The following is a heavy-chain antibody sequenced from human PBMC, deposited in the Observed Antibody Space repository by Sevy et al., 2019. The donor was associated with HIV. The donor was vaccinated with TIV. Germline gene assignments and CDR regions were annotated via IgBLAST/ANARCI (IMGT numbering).Heavy chain of an antibody. J-gene: IGHJ4*02. CDR2: MNQDGNII. V-gene: IGHV3-74*01. D-gene: IGHD3-22*01. CDR1: DLRNYW. Sequence: GGSLRLSCVASDLRNYWMHWVRQVPGKGLVWVSRMNQDGNIINYADSVKGRFIISRDNARNTLYLQMNSLRADDTAVYYCVRDFNGYSDHWGQGTLVTVSS. CDR3: VRDFNGYSDH.